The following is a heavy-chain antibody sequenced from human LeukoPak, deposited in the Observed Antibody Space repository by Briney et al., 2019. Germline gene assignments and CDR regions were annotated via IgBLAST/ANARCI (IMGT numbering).Heavy chain of an antibody. CDR1: GYTFTSYD. J-gene: IGHJ6*03. D-gene: IGHD6-13*01. Sequence: AASVKVSCKASGYTFTSYDINWVRQDTGQGLEWMRWMNPNSGNTGYAQKFQGRVTITRNTSISTAYMELSSLRSEDTAVYYCARGAGGYSSSWTLGYYYYYMDVWGKGTTVTVSS. CDR3: ARGAGGYSSSWTLGYYYYYMDV. V-gene: IGHV1-8*03. CDR2: MNPNSGNT.